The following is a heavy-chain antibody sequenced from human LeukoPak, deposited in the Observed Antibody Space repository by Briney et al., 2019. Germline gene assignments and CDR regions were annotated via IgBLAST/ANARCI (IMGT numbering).Heavy chain of an antibody. CDR3: AKVIRASGSIDY. D-gene: IGHD3-22*01. J-gene: IGHJ4*02. CDR1: GFSFSSYA. CDR2: ISGSGGTT. V-gene: IGHV3-23*01. Sequence: PGGSLRLSCAASGFSFSSYAMTWVRQAPGKGLEWVSTISGSGGTTRYADSVQGRFTISRDNSKNTLYLQMKSLRAEDTAVYYCAKVIRASGSIDYWGQGTLVTVSS.